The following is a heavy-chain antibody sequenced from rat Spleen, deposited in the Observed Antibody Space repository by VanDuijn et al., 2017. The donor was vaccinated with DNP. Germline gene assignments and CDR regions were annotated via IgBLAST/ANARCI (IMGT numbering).Heavy chain of an antibody. CDR3: TRDRDWSFDY. J-gene: IGHJ2*01. Sequence: QVQLKESGPGMVQPSQTLSLTCTVSGFSLTDYSVHWVRQPPGKVLEWIAAISSGGSTYYNSALKSRLSISRDTSKSQVFLKMNSLQTEDTAIYYCTRDRDWSFDYWGQGVMVTVSS. V-gene: IGHV2-19*01. D-gene: IGHD4-2*01. CDR2: ISSGGST. CDR1: GFSLTDYS.